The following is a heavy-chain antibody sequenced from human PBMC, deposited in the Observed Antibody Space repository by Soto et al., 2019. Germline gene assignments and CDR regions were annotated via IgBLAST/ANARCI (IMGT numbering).Heavy chain of an antibody. J-gene: IGHJ4*02. CDR1: GFTVNNNY. CDR2: IYAGGST. CDR3: VREKVTMIVGFYYFDY. V-gene: IGHV3-66*01. D-gene: IGHD3-22*01. Sequence: GGSLRLSCAASGFTVNNNYMSWVRQAPGKGLEWVSVIYAGGSTHYADSVEGRFTVSRDNSNNMLFLQMNSLRVEDTAVYYCVREKVTMIVGFYYFDYWGQGTRVTVSS.